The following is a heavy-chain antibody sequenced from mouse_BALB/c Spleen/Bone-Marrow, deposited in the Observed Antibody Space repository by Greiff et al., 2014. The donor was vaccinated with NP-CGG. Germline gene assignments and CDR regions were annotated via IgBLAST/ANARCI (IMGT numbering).Heavy chain of an antibody. D-gene: IGHD1-2*01. Sequence: EVKLVESGGGLVQPGGSRKLSCAASGFTFSSLGMHWVRQAPEKGLEWVAYISSGSSTIYYADTVKGRFTISRDNPKNTLFLQMTSLRSEDTAMYYCARLTFPTATYYYAMDYWGQGTSVTVSS. J-gene: IGHJ4*01. CDR2: ISSGSSTI. CDR1: GFTFSSLG. CDR3: ARLTFPTATYYYAMDY. V-gene: IGHV5-17*02.